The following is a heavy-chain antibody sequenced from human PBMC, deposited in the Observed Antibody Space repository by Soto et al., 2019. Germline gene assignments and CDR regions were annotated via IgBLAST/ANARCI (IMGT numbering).Heavy chain of an antibody. D-gene: IGHD4-17*01. CDR3: ARERGYYGVSPWFDY. CDR2: INRHGDST. Sequence: GGSLRLSCAASGFGFDEYGMSWVRQGPGKGLEWVSGINRHGDSTGYADYVKGRFTISRDNAKNSLYLEMNGLRAEDTAFYYCARERGYYGVSPWFDYWGQGT. CDR1: GFGFDEYG. V-gene: IGHV3-20*04. J-gene: IGHJ4*02.